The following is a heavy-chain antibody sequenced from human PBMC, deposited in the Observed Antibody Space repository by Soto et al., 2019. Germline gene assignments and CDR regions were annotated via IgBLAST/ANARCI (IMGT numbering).Heavy chain of an antibody. V-gene: IGHV4-4*02. D-gene: IGHD3-10*01. J-gene: IGHJ4*02. CDR2: IYHSGST. CDR3: ATSNYYGSGSSGLDY. CDR1: GGSISSSNW. Sequence: QVQLQESGPGLVKPSGTLSLTCAVSGGSISSSNWWSWVSQPPGKGLEWIGEIYHSGSTNYNPSLKSRVTISVDKCKNQFSLKLSSVTAADTAVYYCATSNYYGSGSSGLDYWGQGTLVTVSS.